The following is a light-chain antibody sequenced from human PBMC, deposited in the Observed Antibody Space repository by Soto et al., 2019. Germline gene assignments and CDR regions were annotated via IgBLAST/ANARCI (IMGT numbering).Light chain of an antibody. J-gene: IGKJ4*01. Sequence: IQLTQTPSSLPASVGDRVTITCRASQGISSFLAWYQQKPGKAPKLLIYAASSLQSGVPSRFSGSGFGTDFTLTITSLQPEDFATYYCQQVESYPSTFGGGTKVDIK. V-gene: IGKV1-9*01. CDR2: AAS. CDR3: QQVESYPST. CDR1: QGISSF.